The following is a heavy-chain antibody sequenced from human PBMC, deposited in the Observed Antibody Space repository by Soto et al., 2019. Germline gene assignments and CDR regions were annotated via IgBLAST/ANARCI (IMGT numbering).Heavy chain of an antibody. CDR2: IILPFGTP. Sequence: QVRLVQSGAEVKKPGSSVKVSCEASGGTFNNYAVGWVRQAPGLGLEWMGVIILPFGTPNYAQKFQGRVTIAADESMTTAYMELSGLRSEDTAVHYCARGPDYEGYFDYWGRGTRVTVSS. D-gene: IGHD3-22*01. J-gene: IGHJ4*02. CDR1: GGTFNNYA. V-gene: IGHV1-69*12. CDR3: ARGPDYEGYFDY.